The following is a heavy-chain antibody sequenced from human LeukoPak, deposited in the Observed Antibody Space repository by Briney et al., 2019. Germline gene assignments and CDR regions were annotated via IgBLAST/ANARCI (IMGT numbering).Heavy chain of an antibody. CDR3: AKGRTLVGGSTRSYDY. D-gene: IGHD1-26*01. V-gene: IGHV3-23*01. CDR2: ISANGGDT. J-gene: IGHJ4*02. CDR1: GFTFTGYS. Sequence: GGSLRLSCAASGFTFTGYSMSWVRQAPGKGLEWVSVISANGGDTFYADSVKGRFTISRDNYKNTLYLQMNSLRVEDTAVYYCAKGRTLVGGSTRSYDYWGQGTLVTVSS.